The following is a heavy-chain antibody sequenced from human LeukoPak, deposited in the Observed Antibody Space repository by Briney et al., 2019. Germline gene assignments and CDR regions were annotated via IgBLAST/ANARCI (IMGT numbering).Heavy chain of an antibody. D-gene: IGHD4-23*01. J-gene: IGHJ4*02. CDR3: ARGDYSGDYFDY. CDR2: ISSGSTYT. Sequence: GGSLRLSCEVSGFTFSDHYMSWIRQAPGKRLEWVSYISSGSTYTNYADSVEGRFTISRDNAKNSLYLQMNSLRAEDTAVYYCARGDYSGDYFDYWGQGTLVTVSS. CDR1: GFTFSDHY. V-gene: IGHV3-11*05.